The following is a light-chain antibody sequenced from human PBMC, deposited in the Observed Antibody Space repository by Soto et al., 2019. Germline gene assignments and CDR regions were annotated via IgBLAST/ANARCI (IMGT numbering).Light chain of an antibody. CDR1: SSDVGGYNY. CDR3: SSYTSSITYVV. J-gene: IGLJ2*01. V-gene: IGLV2-14*01. CDR2: KVS. Sequence: QSALTQPASXXXXPGQSITISCTGSSSDVGGYNYVSWYQQHPDKAPKVIIYKVSNRPSGVSNRFSGSKSGNTASLTISGLQAEDEADYYCSSYTSSITYVVFGGGTKLTVL.